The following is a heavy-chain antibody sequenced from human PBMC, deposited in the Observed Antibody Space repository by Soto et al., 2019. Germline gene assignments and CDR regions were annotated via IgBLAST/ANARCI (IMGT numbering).Heavy chain of an antibody. D-gene: IGHD2-8*02. CDR3: ARDPYFTGWYDH. CDR2: INLNSGGT. V-gene: IGHV1-2*02. J-gene: IGHJ5*02. Sequence: GASVKVSCKASGYTFTGYYMHWVRQAPGQGLEWVGWINLNSGGTNFPQRFQGRVAMTRDTSINTAYMELSRLRFDDTAVYFCARDPYFTGWYDHWGQGTLVTVSS. CDR1: GYTFTGYY.